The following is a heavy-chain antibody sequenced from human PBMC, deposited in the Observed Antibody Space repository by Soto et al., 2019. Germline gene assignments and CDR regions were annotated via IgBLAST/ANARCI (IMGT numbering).Heavy chain of an antibody. CDR1: GGSISSYY. D-gene: IGHD6-13*01. J-gene: IGHJ4*02. CDR2: IYFSGST. Sequence: PSETLSLTCTVSGGSISSYYWSWIRQPPGKGLEWIGYIYFSGSTNYNPSLKSRVTISVDTSKNQFSLKLSSVTAADTAVYYCARRYGSSFDYWGQGTLVTVS. V-gene: IGHV4-59*08. CDR3: ARRYGSSFDY.